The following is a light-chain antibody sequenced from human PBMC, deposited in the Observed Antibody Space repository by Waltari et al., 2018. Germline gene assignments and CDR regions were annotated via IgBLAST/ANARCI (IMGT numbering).Light chain of an antibody. V-gene: IGKV4-1*01. CDR3: QQYFTTPYT. CDR1: QSVLYISNNKNY. CDR2: WAS. J-gene: IGKJ2*01. Sequence: DIVMTQSPDSLAVSLGERATINCKSSQSVLYISNNKNYLAWYQQKPGQPPKLLIYWASTRESGVPDRFSGSGSGTDFTLTISTLQAEDVAIYYCQQYFTTPYTFGQATKLEIK.